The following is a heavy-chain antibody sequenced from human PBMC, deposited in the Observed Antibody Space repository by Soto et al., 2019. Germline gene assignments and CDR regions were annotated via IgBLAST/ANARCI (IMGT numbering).Heavy chain of an antibody. Sequence: QVQLVESGGGVVQPGRSLRLSCAASGFTFSSFAMHWVRQAPGKGLEWLAVISSDVVNYYYAESVKGRFTISRDNSKNTLYLQMNSLRNEETAVHYCARGGAWTPEGLGYWGQGTLVTVSS. CDR1: GFTFSSFA. J-gene: IGHJ4*02. CDR3: ARGGAWTPEGLGY. V-gene: IGHV3-30-3*01. D-gene: IGHD2-15*01. CDR2: ISSDVVNY.